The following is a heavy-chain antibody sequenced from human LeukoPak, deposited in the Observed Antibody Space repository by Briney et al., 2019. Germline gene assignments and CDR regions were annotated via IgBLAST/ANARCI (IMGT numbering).Heavy chain of an antibody. Sequence: ASVKASCKVSGYTLTELSMHWVRQAPGKGLEWMGGFDPEDGETIYAQKFQGRVTMNEDTSTDTAYMELSSLRSEDTAVYYCATLCVGELRTYVYDAFDIWGQGTMVTVSS. CDR2: FDPEDGET. D-gene: IGHD1-26*01. V-gene: IGHV1-24*01. J-gene: IGHJ3*02. CDR1: GYTLTELS. CDR3: ATLCVGELRTYVYDAFDI.